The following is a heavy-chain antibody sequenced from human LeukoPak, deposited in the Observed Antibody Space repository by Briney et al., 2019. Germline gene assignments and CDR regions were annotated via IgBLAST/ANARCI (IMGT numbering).Heavy chain of an antibody. CDR2: IFYSGST. V-gene: IGHV4-31*03. J-gene: IGHJ4*02. CDR1: GGSISSGGHY. Sequence: PSQTLSLTCTVSGGSISSGGHYWSWIRQHPGKGLEWIGSIFYSGSTFYSPSLKSRVSISIDTSENQFSLKLNSVTAADTAVYYCARRFVGYGYFDYWGQGTLVTVSS. D-gene: IGHD3-22*01. CDR3: ARRFVGYGYFDY.